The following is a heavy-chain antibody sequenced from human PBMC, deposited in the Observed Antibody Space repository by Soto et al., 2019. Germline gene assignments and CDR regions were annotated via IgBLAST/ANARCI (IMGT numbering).Heavy chain of an antibody. CDR3: AKDVYRYYYDSSGYPDY. J-gene: IGHJ4*02. D-gene: IGHD3-22*01. V-gene: IGHV3-9*01. CDR1: GFTFDDYA. CDR2: ISWNSGSI. Sequence: LRLSCAASGFTFDDYAMHWVRQAPGKGLEWVSGISWNSGSIGYADSVKGRFTISRDNAKNSLYLQMNSLRAEDTALYYCAKDVYRYYYDSSGYPDYWGQGTLVTVSS.